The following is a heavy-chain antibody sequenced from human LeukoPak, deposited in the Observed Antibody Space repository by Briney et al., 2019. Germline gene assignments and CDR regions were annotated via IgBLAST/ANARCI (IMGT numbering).Heavy chain of an antibody. CDR3: ARDSFDSSGFDAFDI. CDR2: IRSKAYGGTT. CDR1: GFTFGDYA. D-gene: IGHD3-22*01. Sequence: PGRSLRLSCTASGFTFGDYAMSWVRQAPGKGLGWVGFIRSKAYGGTTEYAASVKGRFTISRDDSKSIAYLQMNSLKTEDTAVYYCARDSFDSSGFDAFDIWGQGTMVTVSS. V-gene: IGHV3-49*04. J-gene: IGHJ3*02.